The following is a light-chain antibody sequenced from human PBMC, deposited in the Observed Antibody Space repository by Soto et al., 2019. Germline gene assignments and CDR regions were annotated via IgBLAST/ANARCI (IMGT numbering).Light chain of an antibody. J-gene: IGKJ3*01. Sequence: EIVLTQSPGNLSLSPGERATLSCRASESVSTSYLAWYQQKPGQAPRLLIYGASGRATGIPDRFSVSASGTDFTLTISRLEPEDFAVYYCQHYGTSALFGPGTKVDIK. V-gene: IGKV3-20*01. CDR1: ESVSTSY. CDR2: GAS. CDR3: QHYGTSAL.